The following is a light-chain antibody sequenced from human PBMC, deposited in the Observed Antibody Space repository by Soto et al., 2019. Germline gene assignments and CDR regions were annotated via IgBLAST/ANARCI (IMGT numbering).Light chain of an antibody. CDR2: GAS. V-gene: IGKV3-15*01. J-gene: IGKJ4*01. CDR3: QQYNNWPLT. CDR1: QSININ. Sequence: EIGMTQSPATLAVSPGERATLSCRASQSININLAWYQQKPGQAPRLLIYGASTRATGLPARFSGSGSGAEFTLTISSLQSEDFAVYYCQQYNNWPLTFGGGTKVDIK.